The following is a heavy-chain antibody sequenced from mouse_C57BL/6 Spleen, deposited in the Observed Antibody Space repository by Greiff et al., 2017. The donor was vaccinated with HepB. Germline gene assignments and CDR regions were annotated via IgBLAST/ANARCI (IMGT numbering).Heavy chain of an antibody. J-gene: IGHJ4*01. Sequence: QVQLQQPGAELVMPGASVKLSCKASGYTFTSYWMHWVKQRPGQGLEWIGEIDPSDSYTNYNQKFKGKSTLTVDKSSSTAYMQRSSLTSEDSAVYYCGRGNWDYYAMDYWGQGTSVTVSS. CDR3: GRGNWDYYAMDY. CDR1: GYTFTSYW. V-gene: IGHV1-69*01. CDR2: IDPSDSYT. D-gene: IGHD4-1*01.